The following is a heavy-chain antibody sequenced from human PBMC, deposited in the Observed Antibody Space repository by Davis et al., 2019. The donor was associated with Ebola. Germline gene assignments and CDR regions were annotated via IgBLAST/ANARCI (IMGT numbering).Heavy chain of an antibody. CDR3: ATLDYYDRPNT. D-gene: IGHD3-22*01. CDR2: IYHSGST. V-gene: IGHV4-39*01. J-gene: IGHJ5*02. Sequence: MPSETLSLTCAVYGGSFSYWGWLRQPPGKGLEWIGSIYHSGSTYYNPSLESRVAISVDTSKNQFSLRLSSVSAADTAVYYCATLDYYDRPNTWGQGTLVTVSS. CDR1: GGSFSY.